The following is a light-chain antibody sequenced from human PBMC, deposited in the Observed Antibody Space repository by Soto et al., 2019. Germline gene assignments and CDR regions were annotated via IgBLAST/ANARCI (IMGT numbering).Light chain of an antibody. CDR2: DAS. CDR1: QGISSA. V-gene: IGKV1D-13*01. CDR3: QQFNNYPIT. Sequence: ALQLTQSPSSLSASVGDRVTITCRASQGISSALAWYQQKPGKAPKLLIYDASSMESGVPSRFSGSGSGTDFTLTISSLQPEDFATYYCQQFNNYPITFDQGTRLEIK. J-gene: IGKJ5*01.